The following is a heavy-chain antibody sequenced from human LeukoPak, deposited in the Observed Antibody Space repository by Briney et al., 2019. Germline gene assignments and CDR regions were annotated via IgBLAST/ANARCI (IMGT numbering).Heavy chain of an antibody. CDR3: ARGGYSGYDGNFDY. V-gene: IGHV1-46*01. CDR2: INPSGGST. J-gene: IGHJ4*02. CDR1: GYIFTSYN. Sequence: ASVKVSRKASGYIFTSYNIYWVRQAPGQGLEWMGIINPSGGSTNYAQKFQGRVTITRNTSISTAYMELSSLRSEDTAVYYCARGGYSGYDGNFDYWGQGTQVTVSS. D-gene: IGHD5-12*01.